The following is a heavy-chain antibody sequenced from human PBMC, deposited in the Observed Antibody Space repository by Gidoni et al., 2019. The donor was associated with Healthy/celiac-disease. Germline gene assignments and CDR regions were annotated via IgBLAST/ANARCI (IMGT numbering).Heavy chain of an antibody. V-gene: IGHV1-2*02. J-gene: IGHJ4*02. CDR1: GYTFTGSH. D-gene: IGHD2-15*01. CDR3: AREGVDCSGGSCYSFDY. Sequence: QVQLVQSGAEVKKPGASVQVSCNASGYTFTGSHMHWWRQAPGQGLEWMGWINPNSGGANYAQKFQGRVTMTRDTSISTAYMELSRLRSDDTAVYYCAREGVDCSGGSCYSFDYWGQGTLVTVSS. CDR2: INPNSGGA.